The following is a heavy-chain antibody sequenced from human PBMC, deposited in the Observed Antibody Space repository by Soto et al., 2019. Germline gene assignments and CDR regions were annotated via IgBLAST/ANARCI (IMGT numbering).Heavy chain of an antibody. Sequence: QVQLVQSGAEVKKPGASVKVSCKASGYTFTNYGISWVRQAPGQGLEWMGWISAYNGDTNYAQKFQGRGTMTTDTSSTTAYMELRSLRSDDTAVYYCARGGCSGGNCPPNWFDPWGQGTLVTVSS. V-gene: IGHV1-18*01. J-gene: IGHJ5*02. CDR1: GYTFTNYG. D-gene: IGHD2-15*01. CDR3: ARGGCSGGNCPPNWFDP. CDR2: ISAYNGDT.